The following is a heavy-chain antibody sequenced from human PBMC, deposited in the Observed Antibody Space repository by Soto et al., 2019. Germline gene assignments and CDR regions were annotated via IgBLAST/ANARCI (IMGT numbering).Heavy chain of an antibody. CDR3: ARDGPSGGSCYDCYYGMDV. V-gene: IGHV1-69*01. CDR2: IIPIFGTA. D-gene: IGHD2-15*01. Sequence: QVQLVQSGAEVKKPGSSVKVSCKASGGTFSRYAISWVRQAPGQGLEWMGGIIPIFGTANYAQKFQGRVTITADESTSTAYMELSSLRSEDTAVYYCARDGPSGGSCYDCYYGMDVWGQGTTVTVSS. J-gene: IGHJ6*02. CDR1: GGTFSRYA.